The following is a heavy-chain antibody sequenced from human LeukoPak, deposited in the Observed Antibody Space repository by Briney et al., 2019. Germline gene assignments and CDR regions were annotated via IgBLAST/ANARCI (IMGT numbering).Heavy chain of an antibody. CDR1: GGSFSGYY. D-gene: IGHD6-19*01. CDR2: INHSGST. Sequence: SETLSLTCAVYGGSFSGYYWSWIRQPPGKGLEWIGEINHSGSTNYNPSLKSRVTISVDTSKNQFSLKLSSVTAADTAVYYCARDQGLVENYFDYWGQGTLVTVSS. CDR3: ARDQGLVENYFDY. V-gene: IGHV4-34*01. J-gene: IGHJ4*02.